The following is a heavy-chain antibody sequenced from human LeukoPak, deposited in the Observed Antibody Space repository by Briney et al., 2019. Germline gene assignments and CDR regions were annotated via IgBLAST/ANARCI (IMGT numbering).Heavy chain of an antibody. CDR1: GYTLTELS. Sequence: GASVKVSCKVSGYTLTELSMHWVRQAPGKGLEWMGGFDPEDGETIYAQKLQGRVTMTEDTSTDTAYMELSSLRSEDTAVYYCATGRYCSSTSCYGTYYYGMDVWGQGTTVTVSS. D-gene: IGHD2-2*01. J-gene: IGHJ6*02. V-gene: IGHV1-24*01. CDR3: ATGRYCSSTSCYGTYYYGMDV. CDR2: FDPEDGET.